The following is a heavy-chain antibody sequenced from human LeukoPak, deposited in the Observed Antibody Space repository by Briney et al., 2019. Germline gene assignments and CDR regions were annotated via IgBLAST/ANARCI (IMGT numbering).Heavy chain of an antibody. V-gene: IGHV3-23*01. CDR2: IRGSGGST. CDR3: ARGNYDILTGYGYYFDY. D-gene: IGHD3-9*01. CDR1: GFTFSSYA. J-gene: IGHJ4*02. Sequence: GGSLRLSCAASGFTFSSYAMSWVRQAPGKGLEWVSAIRGSGGSTYYADSAKGRFTISRDNSQNTLYLQMNSLRAEDTAVYYCARGNYDILTGYGYYFDYWGQGTLVTVSS.